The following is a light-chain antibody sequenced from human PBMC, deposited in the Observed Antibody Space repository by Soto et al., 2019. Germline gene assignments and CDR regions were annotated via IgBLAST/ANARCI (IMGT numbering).Light chain of an antibody. CDR3: QNYDTSPYT. CDR1: QSVASNS. CDR2: GAS. V-gene: IGKV3-20*01. Sequence: TVLTQSPGTLSLSPGETATLSCRASQSVASNSLAWYQQKPGQAPRLLVYGASGRATDIPDRFSGRGSGTDFTLTINRLEPEDFAVYYCQNYDTSPYTFGQGTRLEIK. J-gene: IGKJ5*01.